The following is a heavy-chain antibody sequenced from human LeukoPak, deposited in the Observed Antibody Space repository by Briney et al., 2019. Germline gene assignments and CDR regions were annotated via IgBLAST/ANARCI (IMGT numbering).Heavy chain of an antibody. CDR3: AKKGNTVTTNWFDP. V-gene: IGHV3-30*18. CDR1: GFTFSSYG. Sequence: GGSLRLSCAASGFTFSSYGMHWVRQAPGKGLEWVAVISYDGSNKYYADSVKGRFTISRDNSKNTLYLQMNSLGAEDAAVYYCAKKGNTVTTNWFDPWGQGTLVTVSS. D-gene: IGHD4-11*01. CDR2: ISYDGSNK. J-gene: IGHJ5*02.